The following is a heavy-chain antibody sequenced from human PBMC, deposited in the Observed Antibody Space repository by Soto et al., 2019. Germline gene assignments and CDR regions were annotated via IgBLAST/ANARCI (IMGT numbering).Heavy chain of an antibody. Sequence: PSGTLSLTCAVSSYSISGGFYWSWIRQPPGKGLEWIGNIYHSGSAHYNPSLKSRVTMSVDTSKNNFSLRLTSVTAADTAVYYCALVPIFEYWFDTCGQGILVTLPS. CDR2: IYHSGSA. CDR3: ALVPIFEYWFDT. J-gene: IGHJ5*02. CDR1: SYSISGGFY. D-gene: IGHD3-3*01. V-gene: IGHV4-38-2*01.